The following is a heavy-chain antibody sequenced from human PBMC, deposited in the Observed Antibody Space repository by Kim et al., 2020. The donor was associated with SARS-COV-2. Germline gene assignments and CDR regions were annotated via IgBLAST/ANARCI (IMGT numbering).Heavy chain of an antibody. D-gene: IGHD2-8*01. Sequence: GESLKISCKGSGYTFTNYWIGWVRQMPGKGLEWLGIIYIGDSDTRYSPSLEGQVTISADKSISTAYLQWRSLEASDTAMYFCVRLGLFTVNMTNSFDVWGQGTMVTVSS. V-gene: IGHV5-51*01. CDR3: VRLGLFTVNMTNSFDV. CDR2: IYIGDSDT. J-gene: IGHJ3*01. CDR1: GYTFTNYW.